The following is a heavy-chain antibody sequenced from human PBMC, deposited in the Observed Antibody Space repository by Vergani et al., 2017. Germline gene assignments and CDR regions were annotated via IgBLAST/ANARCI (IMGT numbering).Heavy chain of an antibody. V-gene: IGHV3-9*01. J-gene: IGHJ6*04. D-gene: IGHD2-2*01. CDR2: ISWNSGSI. Sequence: EVQLVESGGGLVQPGRSLRLSCAASGFTFADYAMHWVRQAPGKGLEWVSGISWNSGSIGYADSVKGRFTISRDNAKNSLYLQMNSLRAEDTALYYCAKDEGCSSTSCYGPMDVWGKGTTVTVSS. CDR3: AKDEGCSSTSCYGPMDV. CDR1: GFTFADYA.